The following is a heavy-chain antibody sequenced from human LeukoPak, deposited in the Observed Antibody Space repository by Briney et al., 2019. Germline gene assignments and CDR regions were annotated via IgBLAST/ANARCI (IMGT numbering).Heavy chain of an antibody. CDR2: MNPNSGNT. V-gene: IGHV1-8*01. J-gene: IGHJ4*02. Sequence: ASVGVSCKASGYTFTSYDINWVRQATGQGLEWMGWMNPNSGNTGYAQKFQGRVTMTRDTSISTAYMELSSLTSEDTAVYYCARNVPSTGDFVYWGQGTLVTVSS. CDR1: GYTFTSYD. D-gene: IGHD3-10*01. CDR3: ARNVPSTGDFVY.